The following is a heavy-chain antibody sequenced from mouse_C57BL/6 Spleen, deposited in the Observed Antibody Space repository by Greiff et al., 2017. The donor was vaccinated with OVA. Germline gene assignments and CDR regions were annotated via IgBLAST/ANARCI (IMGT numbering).Heavy chain of an antibody. J-gene: IGHJ1*03. CDR1: GYTFTDYE. V-gene: IGHV1-15*01. CDR3: TRPYGSPYFDV. Sequence: VQLQQSGAELVRPGASVTLSCKASGYTFTDYEMHWVKQTPVHGLEWIGAIDPETGGTAYNQKFKGKAILTADKSSSTAYMELRSLTSEDSAVYYGTRPYGSPYFDVWGTGTTVTVSS. CDR2: IDPETGGT. D-gene: IGHD1-1*01.